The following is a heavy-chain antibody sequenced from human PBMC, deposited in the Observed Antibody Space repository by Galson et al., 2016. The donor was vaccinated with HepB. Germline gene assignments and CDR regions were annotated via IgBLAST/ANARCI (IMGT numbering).Heavy chain of an antibody. CDR2: FDPEEGET. Sequence: SVKVSCKVSGNTLTELSIHWVRQAHGEGLEWMGGFDPEEGETIYAQRFQGRITMTEDTSTDTAYMELRSLRSEDTAVYYCTTSAETEVAVTPFDYWVQGTLVTVSS. D-gene: IGHD2-15*01. CDR1: GNTLTELS. CDR3: TTSAETEVAVTPFDY. V-gene: IGHV1-24*01. J-gene: IGHJ4*02.